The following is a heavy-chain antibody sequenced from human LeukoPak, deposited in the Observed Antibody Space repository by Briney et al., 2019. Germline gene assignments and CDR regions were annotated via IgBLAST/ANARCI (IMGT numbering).Heavy chain of an antibody. CDR2: IKSKTDGGTT. V-gene: IGHV3-15*01. J-gene: IGHJ3*02. D-gene: IGHD2-2*01. CDR3: TTGVPAALLDAFDI. Sequence: GGSLRLSCAASGFTFSNAWMSWVRQAPGKGLEWVGRIKSKTDGGTTDYAAPVKGRFTFSRDDSKNTLYLQMNSLKTEDTAVYYCTTGVPAALLDAFDIWGQGTMVTVSS. CDR1: GFTFSNAW.